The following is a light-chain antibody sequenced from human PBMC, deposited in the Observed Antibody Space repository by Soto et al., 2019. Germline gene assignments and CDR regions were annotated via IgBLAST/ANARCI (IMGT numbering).Light chain of an antibody. J-gene: IGKJ1*01. Sequence: DIQMTQSPSTLSASVGDRVTSTCRASQSISSWLAWYQQKPGKAPKLLIYDASSLESGVPSRFSGSGSGTEFTLTISSLQPDDFATYFRQQYNSYWTFGQGTKGEIK. CDR1: QSISSW. V-gene: IGKV1-5*01. CDR2: DAS. CDR3: QQYNSYWT.